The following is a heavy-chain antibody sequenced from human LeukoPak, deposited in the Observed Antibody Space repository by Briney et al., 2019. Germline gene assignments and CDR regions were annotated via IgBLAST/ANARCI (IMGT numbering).Heavy chain of an antibody. CDR3: TKGPHDYGDFVYL. CDR2: IIPVFDMT. V-gene: IGHV1-69*04. Sequence: SVKVSCKASGDTFDRFPITWVRLAPGQGLEWMGRIIPVFDMTNYAPKFQGRITMTADSSTTTAYMELGSLKSEDTAVYYCTKGPHDYGDFVYLWGQGTLVTVSS. J-gene: IGHJ4*02. D-gene: IGHD4-17*01. CDR1: GDTFDRFP.